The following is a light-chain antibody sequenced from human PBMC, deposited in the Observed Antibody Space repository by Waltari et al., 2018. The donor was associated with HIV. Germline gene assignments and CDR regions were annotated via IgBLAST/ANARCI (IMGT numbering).Light chain of an antibody. Sequence: NFMFTQPHPGSESPGKTVTISFTRSSGSLGDNYVHWYQHRPGSSPIIVIYEDKQIPSGVPDRFSGSLGSSSNSASLTVSGLKTEDEGDYYCQSYERSIQVFGGGTKLTVL. J-gene: IGLJ3*02. CDR2: EDK. CDR1: SGSLGDNY. V-gene: IGLV6-57*01. CDR3: QSYERSIQV.